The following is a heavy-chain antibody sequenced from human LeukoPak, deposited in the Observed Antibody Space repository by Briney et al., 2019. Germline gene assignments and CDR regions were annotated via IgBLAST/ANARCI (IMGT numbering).Heavy chain of an antibody. D-gene: IGHD4-17*01. CDR2: IYYSGST. CDR1: GGSISSGDYY. CDR3: ARARGDYAYFDY. J-gene: IGHJ4*02. Sequence: KPSETLSLTCTVSGGSISSGDYYWSWIRQPPGKGLEWIGYIYYSGSTYYNPSLKSRVTISVDTSKNQFSLKLSSVTAADTAVYYCARARGDYAYFDYWGQGTLVTVSS. V-gene: IGHV4-30-4*01.